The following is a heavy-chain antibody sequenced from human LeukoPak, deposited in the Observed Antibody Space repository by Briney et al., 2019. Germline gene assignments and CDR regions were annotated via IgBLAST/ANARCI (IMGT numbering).Heavy chain of an antibody. CDR3: AREANSALPASFDY. CDR2: IKQDGSEN. D-gene: IGHD1-1*01. V-gene: IGHV3-7*01. J-gene: IGHJ4*02. CDR1: GFTFSSYW. Sequence: PGESLRLSCAASGFTFSSYWMSWVRQAPGKGLEWVANIKQDGSENYYVASVKGRFTISKDNAKNSLYLQMTIRRAEATVLYYCAREANSALPASFDYWGQGTVVTVS.